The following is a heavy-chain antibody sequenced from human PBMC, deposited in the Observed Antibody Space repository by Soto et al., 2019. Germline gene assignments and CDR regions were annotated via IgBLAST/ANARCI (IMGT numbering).Heavy chain of an antibody. CDR3: ARDAYDELGTVRYNWFDP. J-gene: IGHJ5*02. CDR2: IIPIFGTA. Sequence: GASVKVSCKASGGTFSCYAISWVRQAPGQGLEWMGGIIPIFGTANYAQKFQGRVTITADESTSTAYMELSSLRSEDTAVYYCARDAYDELGTVRYNWFDPWGQGTLVTVSS. V-gene: IGHV1-69*13. D-gene: IGHD7-27*01. CDR1: GGTFSCYA.